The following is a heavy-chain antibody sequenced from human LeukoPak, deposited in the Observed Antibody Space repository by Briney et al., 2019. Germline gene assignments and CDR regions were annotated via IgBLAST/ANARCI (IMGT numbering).Heavy chain of an antibody. J-gene: IGHJ6*02. Sequence: GESLKISCKGSRNDLTSYWIAWVRQMPGKGLEWMGIIYPGDSDTRYSPSFQGQVTISADKSISTAYLQWNSLKASDTAMYYCARSVAAADGTDVWGQGTTVTVSS. CDR3: ARSVAAADGTDV. V-gene: IGHV5-51*01. D-gene: IGHD6-13*01. CDR1: RNDLTSYW. CDR2: IYPGDSDT.